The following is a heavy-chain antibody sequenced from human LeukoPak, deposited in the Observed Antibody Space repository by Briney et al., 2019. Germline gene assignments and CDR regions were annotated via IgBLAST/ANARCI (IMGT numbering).Heavy chain of an antibody. CDR2: IYYSGST. V-gene: IGHV4-59*12. D-gene: IGHD3-3*01. J-gene: IGHJ4*02. CDR1: GGSISSYY. Sequence: SETLSLTCTVSGGSISSYYWNWIRQPPGKGLEWIGCIYYSGSTNYNPSLKSRVTISVDTSKNQFSLKLSSVTAADTAVYYCATHSYDFWSGYIDYWGQGTLVTVSS. CDR3: ATHSYDFWSGYIDY.